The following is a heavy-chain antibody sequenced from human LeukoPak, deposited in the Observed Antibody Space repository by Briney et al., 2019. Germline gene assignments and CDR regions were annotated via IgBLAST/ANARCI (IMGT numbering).Heavy chain of an antibody. CDR1: GFTFSSYA. Sequence: GESLRLSCAASGFTFSSYAMSWVRQAPGKGLEWVSAISGSGGSTYYADSVKGRFTISRDNSKNTLYLQMNSLRAEDTAVYYCAKTKISSGHLPRDWGQGTLVTVSS. CDR2: ISGSGGST. CDR3: AKTKISSGHLPRD. V-gene: IGHV3-23*01. D-gene: IGHD3-22*01. J-gene: IGHJ4*02.